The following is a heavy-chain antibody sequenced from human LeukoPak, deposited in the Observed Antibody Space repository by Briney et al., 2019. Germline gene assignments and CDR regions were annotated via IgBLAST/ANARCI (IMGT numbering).Heavy chain of an antibody. V-gene: IGHV4-38-2*02. Sequence: SETLSLTCTVSGYSISSGYYWGWIRPPPGKGLEWIGRIYHSGSTSYNPSLKSRVTISVDTSKNQFSLKLSSVTAADTAVYYCARDSWSNYPPLNYFDYWGQGTLVTVSS. J-gene: IGHJ4*02. CDR1: GYSISSGYY. D-gene: IGHD4-11*01. CDR2: IYHSGST. CDR3: ARDSWSNYPPLNYFDY.